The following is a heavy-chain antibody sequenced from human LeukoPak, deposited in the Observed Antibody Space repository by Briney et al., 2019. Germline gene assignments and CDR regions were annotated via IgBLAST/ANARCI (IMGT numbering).Heavy chain of an antibody. CDR1: GYTFTSYA. CDR3: ARRGYYYGSGSMGTFDI. Sequence: ASVKVSCKASGYTFTSYAMNWVRQAPGQGLEWMGWINTNTGNPTYAQGFTGRFVFSLDTSVSTVYLQISSLKAEDTAVYYCARRGYYYGSGSMGTFDIWGQGTMVTVSS. D-gene: IGHD3-10*01. J-gene: IGHJ3*02. CDR2: INTNTGNP. V-gene: IGHV7-4-1*02.